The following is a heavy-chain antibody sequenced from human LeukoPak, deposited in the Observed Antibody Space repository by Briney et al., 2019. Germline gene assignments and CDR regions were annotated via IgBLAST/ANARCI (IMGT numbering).Heavy chain of an antibody. D-gene: IGHD3-3*01. CDR2: INPNSGGT. J-gene: IGHJ4*02. V-gene: IGHV1-2*06. CDR1: GYTLTELS. Sequence: ASVKVSCKVSGYTLTELSMHWVRQAPGQGLEWMGRINPNSGGTNYAQKFQGRVTMTRDTSISTAYMELSRLRSDDTAVYYCARGPEPYEPDYWGQGTLVTVSS. CDR3: ARGPEPYEPDY.